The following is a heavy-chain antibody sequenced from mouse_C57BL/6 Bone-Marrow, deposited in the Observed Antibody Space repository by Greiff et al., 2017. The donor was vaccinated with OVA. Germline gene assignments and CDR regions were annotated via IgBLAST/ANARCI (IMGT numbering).Heavy chain of an antibody. Sequence: EVMLVESGGGLVQSGRSLRLSCATSGFTFSDFYMEWVRQAPGKGLEWIAASRNKANDYTTEYSASVKGRFIVSRDTSQSILYLQMNALRAEDTAIYYCARDAGGTGWYFDVWGTGTTVTVSS. CDR2: SRNKANDYTT. D-gene: IGHD3-3*01. J-gene: IGHJ1*03. CDR1: GFTFSDFY. V-gene: IGHV7-1*01. CDR3: ARDAGGTGWYFDV.